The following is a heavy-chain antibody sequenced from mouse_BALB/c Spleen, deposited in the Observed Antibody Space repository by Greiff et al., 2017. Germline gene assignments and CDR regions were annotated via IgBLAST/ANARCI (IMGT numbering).Heavy chain of an antibody. D-gene: IGHD4-1*01. CDR2: ISYSGST. J-gene: IGHJ2*01. V-gene: IGHV3-8*02. Sequence: EVQRVESGPSLVKPSQTLSLTCSVTGDSITSGYWNWIRKFPGNKLEYMGYISYSGSTYYNPSLKSRISITRDTSKNQYYLQLNSVTTEDTATYYCARYGNWGNYFDYWGQGTTLTVSS. CDR1: GDSITSGY. CDR3: ARYGNWGNYFDY.